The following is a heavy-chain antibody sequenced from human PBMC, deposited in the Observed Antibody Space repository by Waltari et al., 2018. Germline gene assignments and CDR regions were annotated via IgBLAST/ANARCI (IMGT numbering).Heavy chain of an antibody. CDR2: ISWDGGSK. J-gene: IGHJ4*02. CDR1: GFTFDDYT. Sequence: EVQLVESGGVVVQPGGSLRLSCAASGFTFDDYTMHWVRQAPGKGLEWVSLISWDGGSKYYADSVKGRFTISRDNSKNSLYLQMNSLRTEDTALYYCAKESMTTVTRAPFDYWGQGTLVTVSS. CDR3: AKESMTTVTRAPFDY. D-gene: IGHD4-17*01. V-gene: IGHV3-43*01.